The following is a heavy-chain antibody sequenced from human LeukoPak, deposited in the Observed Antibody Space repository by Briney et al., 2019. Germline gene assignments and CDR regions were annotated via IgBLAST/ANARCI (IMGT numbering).Heavy chain of an antibody. D-gene: IGHD3-10*01. CDR2: IYSGGST. CDR1: EFSVGSNY. CDR3: ARDLEGSGSFYRPSYDY. Sequence: GGSLRLSCAASEFSVGSNYMTWVRQAPGKGLEWVSLIYSGGSTYYADSMKGRFTISRDNAKNSLYLQMNSLRAEDTAVYYCARDLEGSGSFYRPSYDYWGQGTLVTVSS. J-gene: IGHJ4*02. V-gene: IGHV3-66*01.